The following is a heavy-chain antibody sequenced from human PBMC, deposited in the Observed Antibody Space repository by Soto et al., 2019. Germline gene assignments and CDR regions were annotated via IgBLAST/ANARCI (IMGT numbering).Heavy chain of an antibody. V-gene: IGHV3-23*01. CDR1: GFMFSDYA. CDR3: AKDAIANDGIWLMDS. Sequence: PGGSLILSCAASGFMFSDYAMTWSRQAPWKELEWVSGLLRPGRSTYYADSVKGRFTISGDTSANTVYLQMDSLRAEDTAVYYCAKDAIANDGIWLMDSWGQGTVVTVSS. CDR2: LLRPGRST. D-gene: IGHD3-16*01. J-gene: IGHJ5*02.